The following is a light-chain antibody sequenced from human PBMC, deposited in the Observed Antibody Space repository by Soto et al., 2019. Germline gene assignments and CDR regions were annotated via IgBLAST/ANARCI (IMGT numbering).Light chain of an antibody. CDR2: EVN. J-gene: IGLJ1*01. CDR3: SSYSISTAYL. Sequence: QSVLTQPAPVSGSPGQSITISCTGTSSDVGGYDHVSWYQLHPGKAPKLMVFEVNNRPSGVSYRFSGSKSGNTASLTISGLQAEDEADYFCSSYSISTAYLFGTGTKVTVL. CDR1: SSDVGGYDH. V-gene: IGLV2-14*01.